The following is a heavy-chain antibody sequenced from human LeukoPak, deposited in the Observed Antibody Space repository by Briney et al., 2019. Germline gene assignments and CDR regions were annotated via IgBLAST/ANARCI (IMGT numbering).Heavy chain of an antibody. CDR1: GYTFTSYY. CDR3: ARALSGLFDIVVVPAANFDY. Sequence: ASVNVSCKASGYTFTSYYMHWVRQAPGQGLEWMGIINPSGVSTSYAQKFQGRVTMTRDTSTSTVYMELSSLRSEDTAVYYCARALSGLFDIVVVPAANFDYWGQGTLVTVSS. D-gene: IGHD2-2*01. J-gene: IGHJ4*02. CDR2: INPSGVST. V-gene: IGHV1-46*01.